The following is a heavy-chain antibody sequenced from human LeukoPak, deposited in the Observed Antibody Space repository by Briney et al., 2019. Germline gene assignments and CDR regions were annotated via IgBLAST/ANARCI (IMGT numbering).Heavy chain of an antibody. CDR2: ISSSANTI. CDR1: GFTFSIYE. Sequence: GGSLRLSCAASGFTFSIYEINWVRQAPGKGLEWISYISSSANTIYYADSVKGRFTISRDNAKHSLYLQMNSLRAEDTAVYYCATRSGWTFDYWGQGTLVTVSS. D-gene: IGHD2-15*01. V-gene: IGHV3-48*03. CDR3: ATRSGWTFDY. J-gene: IGHJ4*02.